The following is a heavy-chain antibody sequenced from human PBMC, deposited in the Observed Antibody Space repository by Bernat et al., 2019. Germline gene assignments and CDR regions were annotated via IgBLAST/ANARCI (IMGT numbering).Heavy chain of an antibody. Sequence: EVQLVESGGGLVQPGGSLRLSCAGSGLTINNYAMSYIRQAPGKGLEWVSAISGSGDRTYYADSVKGRFTSSRDNSKNTLYLRMNSLRVEDTAVYYCAKDAGNVLLWFGGSAWGQGMLVTVSS. V-gene: IGHV3-23*04. J-gene: IGHJ5*02. D-gene: IGHD3-10*01. CDR3: AKDAGNVLLWFGGSA. CDR2: ISGSGDRT. CDR1: GLTINNYA.